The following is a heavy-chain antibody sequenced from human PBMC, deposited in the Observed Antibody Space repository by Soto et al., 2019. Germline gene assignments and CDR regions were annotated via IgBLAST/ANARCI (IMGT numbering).Heavy chain of an antibody. CDR2: INAGNGYT. Sequence: QVQLVQSGAEEKKPGASVKVSCKASGYTFTSYAMHWVRQAPGQRLEWMGWINAGNGYTKYSQKFQGRVTITRDTSASTAYMELSSLRSEDTPVYYCARSNVLVTALDYWGQGTLVTVSS. D-gene: IGHD2-21*02. CDR3: ARSNVLVTALDY. V-gene: IGHV1-3*05. J-gene: IGHJ4*02. CDR1: GYTFTSYA.